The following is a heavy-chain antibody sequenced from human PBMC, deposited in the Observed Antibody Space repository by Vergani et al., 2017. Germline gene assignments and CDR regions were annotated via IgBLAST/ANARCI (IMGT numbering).Heavy chain of an antibody. V-gene: IGHV1-45*02. Sequence: QMQLVQSGAEVKKTGSSMKVSCKASGYTFTYRYLHWVRQAPGQALEWMGWITPFNGNTNYAQKFQDSVTITRDRSMSTAYMELSSLRSEDTAMYYCALAESSTSCINSVCITPETGSWFDPWGQGTLVTVSS. CDR1: GYTFTYRY. J-gene: IGHJ5*02. D-gene: IGHD2-2*01. CDR2: ITPFNGNT. CDR3: ALAESSTSCINSVCITPETGSWFDP.